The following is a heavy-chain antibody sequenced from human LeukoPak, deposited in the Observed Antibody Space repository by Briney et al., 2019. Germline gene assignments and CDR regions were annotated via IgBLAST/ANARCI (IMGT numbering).Heavy chain of an antibody. J-gene: IGHJ4*02. CDR3: ARQGPGYCGSTSCYGVDY. D-gene: IGHD2-2*01. CDR2: INTNTGNP. V-gene: IGHV7-4-1*02. Sequence: ASVKVSCKASGYTFTSYDINWVRQATGQGLEWMGWINTNTGNPTYAQGFTGRFVFSLDTSVSTAYLQISSLKAEDTAVYYCARQGPGYCGSTSCYGVDYWGQGTLVTVSS. CDR1: GYTFTSYD.